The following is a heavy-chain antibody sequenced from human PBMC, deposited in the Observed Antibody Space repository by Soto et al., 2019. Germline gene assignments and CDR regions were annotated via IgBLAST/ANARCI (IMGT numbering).Heavy chain of an antibody. V-gene: IGHV4-4*07. Sequence: SATLSLTCSVSGGSINSYWWSWIRQPAGKGLEWIGRVYSSGTTDYNPSLNSRATLSVETSKNQFSLKLSSVTAADTAVYYCARDIGSYAYGEGYWGQGIQVTVSS. D-gene: IGHD3-10*01. CDR3: ARDIGSYAYGEGY. J-gene: IGHJ4*02. CDR2: VYSSGTT. CDR1: GGSINSYW.